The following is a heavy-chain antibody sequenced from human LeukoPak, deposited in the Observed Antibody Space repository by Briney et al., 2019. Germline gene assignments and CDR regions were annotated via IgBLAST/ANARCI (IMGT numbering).Heavy chain of an antibody. CDR2: INHSGST. CDR1: GGSFSGYY. CDR3: ARMVVTASNWFDP. J-gene: IGHJ5*02. D-gene: IGHD2-21*02. Sequence: SETLSLTCAVYGGSFSGYYWSWIRQPPGKGLEWIGEINHSGSTNYNPSLKSRVTISVDTSKNQFSLKLSSVTAADTAVYYCARMVVTASNWFDPWGQGTLVTVSS. V-gene: IGHV4-34*01.